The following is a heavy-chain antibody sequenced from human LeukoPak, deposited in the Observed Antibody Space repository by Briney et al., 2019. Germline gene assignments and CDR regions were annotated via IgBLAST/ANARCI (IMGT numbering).Heavy chain of an antibody. CDR1: GFIFNNYA. D-gene: IGHD6-19*01. V-gene: IGHV3-9*01. CDR3: AKVLLIAVAGTSSLSGAFDI. CDR2: ISWNSGTI. J-gene: IGHJ3*02. Sequence: PGGSLRLSCAGSGFIFNNYAMHWVRQPPGKGLEWVSGISWNSGTIDYADSVRGRFTISRDNAKNSLYLQMDSLRAEDTALYYCAKVLLIAVAGTSSLSGAFDIWGQGTMVTVSS.